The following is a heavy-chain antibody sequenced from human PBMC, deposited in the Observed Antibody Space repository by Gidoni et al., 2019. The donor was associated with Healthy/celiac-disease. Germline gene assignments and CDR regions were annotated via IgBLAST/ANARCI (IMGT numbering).Heavy chain of an antibody. CDR1: GFTFSSYA. V-gene: IGHV3-30-3*01. CDR2: ISYDGSNK. Sequence: QVQLVESGGGVVQPGRSLRLPCAASGFTFSSYAMHWVRQAPGKGLEWVAVISYDGSNKYHADSVKGRFTISRDNSKNTLYLQMNSLRAEDTAVYYCARDYYYDMNWFDPWGQGTLVTVSS. J-gene: IGHJ5*02. D-gene: IGHD3-22*01. CDR3: ARDYYYDMNWFDP.